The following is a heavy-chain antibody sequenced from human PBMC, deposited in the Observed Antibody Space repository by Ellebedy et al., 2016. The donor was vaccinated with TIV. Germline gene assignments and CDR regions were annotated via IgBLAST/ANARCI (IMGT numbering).Heavy chain of an antibody. Sequence: GESLKISCAASGFTFAPYAMNWVRQAPGKGLEWVSYSSGSSLTIHYADSVKGRFPISRDNAKNSLYLQMSSLTAEDTAVYYCARDMAWGNERVNDALDIWGQGTMVTVSA. CDR1: GFTFAPYA. J-gene: IGHJ3*02. CDR2: SSGSSLTI. V-gene: IGHV3-48*04. CDR3: ARDMAWGNERVNDALDI. D-gene: IGHD7-27*01.